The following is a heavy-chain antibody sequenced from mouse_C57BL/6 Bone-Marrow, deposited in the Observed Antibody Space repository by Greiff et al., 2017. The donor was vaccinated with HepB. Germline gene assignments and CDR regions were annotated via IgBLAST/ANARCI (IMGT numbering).Heavy chain of an antibody. CDR3: LLLRSEVY. J-gene: IGHJ3*01. Sequence: EVQLQQSGPELVKPGASVKISCKASGYTFTDYYMNWVKQSHGKSLEWIGDINPNNGGTSYNQKFKSKATLTVDKSSSTAYMELRSLTSEDSAVYYCLLLRSEVYWGQGTLVTVSA. D-gene: IGHD1-1*01. CDR1: GYTFTDYY. CDR2: INPNNGGT. V-gene: IGHV1-26*01.